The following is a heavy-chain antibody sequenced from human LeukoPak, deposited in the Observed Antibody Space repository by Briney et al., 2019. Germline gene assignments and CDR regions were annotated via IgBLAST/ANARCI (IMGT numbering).Heavy chain of an antibody. J-gene: IGHJ5*02. CDR2: ISWNSGSI. Sequence: GGSLRLSCAASGFTFDDYAMHWVRQAPGKGLEWVSGISWNSGSIGYANSVKGRFTISRDNAKNSLYLQMNSLRVEDTAVYYCARGQLWFDPWGQGTLVTVSS. CDR3: ARGQLWFDP. CDR1: GFTFDDYA. V-gene: IGHV3-9*01. D-gene: IGHD1-1*01.